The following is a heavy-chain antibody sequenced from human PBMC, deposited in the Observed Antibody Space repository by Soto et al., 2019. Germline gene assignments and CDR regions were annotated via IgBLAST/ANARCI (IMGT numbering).Heavy chain of an antibody. V-gene: IGHV1-2*02. Sequence: GASVKVSCKASGYTFSDYYIHWVRQAPGQGLEWMGWINPNSGGTKYAPKFQGGVTMTRDTSITTAYMELSRLRSGDTAVYYCAREPATAKPEGVDFWGQGTLVTLSS. D-gene: IGHD1-1*01. CDR2: INPNSGGT. CDR1: GYTFSDYY. J-gene: IGHJ4*02. CDR3: AREPATAKPEGVDF.